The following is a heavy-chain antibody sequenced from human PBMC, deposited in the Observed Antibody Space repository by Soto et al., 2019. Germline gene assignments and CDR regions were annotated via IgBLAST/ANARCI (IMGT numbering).Heavy chain of an antibody. Sequence: QVQLVQSGAEVKKPGASVKVSCKASGYTFTSYAMHWVRQAPGQRLEWMGWINAGNGNTKYSQKFQGRVTITRDTSARTAYMEVSSLRSEDTAVYYCARDVGATGDWGQGTLVTVSS. CDR3: ARDVGATGD. CDR2: INAGNGNT. D-gene: IGHD1-26*01. J-gene: IGHJ4*02. V-gene: IGHV1-3*01. CDR1: GYTFTSYA.